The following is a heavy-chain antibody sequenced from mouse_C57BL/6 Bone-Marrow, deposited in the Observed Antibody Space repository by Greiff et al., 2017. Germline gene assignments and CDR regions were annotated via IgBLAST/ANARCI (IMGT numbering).Heavy chain of an antibody. Sequence: FTDYYINWVKQRPGQGLEWIGWIFPGSGSTYYNEKFKGKATLTVDKSSSTAYMLLSSLTSEDSAVYFCARDLRRDFDYWGQGTTLTVSS. CDR3: ARDLRRDFDY. J-gene: IGHJ2*01. CDR2: IFPGSGST. V-gene: IGHV1-75*01. CDR1: FTDYY.